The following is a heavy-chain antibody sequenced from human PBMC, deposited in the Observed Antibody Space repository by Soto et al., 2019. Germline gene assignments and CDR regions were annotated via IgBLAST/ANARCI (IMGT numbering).Heavy chain of an antibody. CDR1: GGTFSSYA. V-gene: IGHV1-69*13. CDR2: IIPIFGTA. CDR3: ARDHHRYSGSYRGMDV. D-gene: IGHD1-26*01. Sequence: GXSVKVSCKASGGTFSSYAISWVRQAPGQGLEWMGGIIPIFGTANYAQKFQGRVTITADESTSTAYMELSSLRSEDTAVYYCARDHHRYSGSYRGMDVWGQGTTVTVSS. J-gene: IGHJ6*02.